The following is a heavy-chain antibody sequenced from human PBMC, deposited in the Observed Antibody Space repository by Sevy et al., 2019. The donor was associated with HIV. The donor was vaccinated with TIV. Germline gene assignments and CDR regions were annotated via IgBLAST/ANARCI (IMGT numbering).Heavy chain of an antibody. Sequence: GGSLRLSCAASGFTFSDHYMDWDRQAPGKGLEWIGRSRNKANSYTTEYAASVKGRFTISRDESKNSLYLQMNSLKSEDTAIYYCTRALIVVAGFFRYYHGMDVWGQGTTVTVSS. CDR1: GFTFSDHY. CDR2: SRNKANSYTT. V-gene: IGHV3-72*01. CDR3: TRALIVVAGFFRYYHGMDV. D-gene: IGHD6-19*01. J-gene: IGHJ6*02.